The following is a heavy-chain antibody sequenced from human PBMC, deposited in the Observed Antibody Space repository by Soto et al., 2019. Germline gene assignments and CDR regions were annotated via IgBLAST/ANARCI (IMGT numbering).Heavy chain of an antibody. V-gene: IGHV1-46*03. CDR2: INPSGGST. D-gene: IGHD1-1*01. CDR1: GYTFTSYY. CDR3: SRGYPPRDQLGNLPGAF. J-gene: IGHJ4*02. Sequence: QVQLVQSGAEVMQPGASVKVSCKASGYTFTSYYIQWVRQAPGQGLEWMGIINPSGGSTNYAQKFQGRVTMTRETSTSTVYMELSSLRSEDTAIYYCSRGYPPRDQLGNLPGAFWGQGTLVTVSS.